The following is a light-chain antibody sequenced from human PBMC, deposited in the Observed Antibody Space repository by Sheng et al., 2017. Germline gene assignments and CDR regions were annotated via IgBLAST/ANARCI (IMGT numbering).Light chain of an antibody. CDR1: QSVSSN. CDR2: GAS. CDR3: QQYKNWPTWT. J-gene: IGKJ1*01. V-gene: IGKV3-15*01. Sequence: ETVMTQSPATLSVSPGERATLSCRASQSVSSNLAWYQQKPGQAPRLLIYGASTRATGIPARFSGSGSGTEFTLTISGLQSEDFAVYYCQQYKNWPTWTFGQGTKVEIK.